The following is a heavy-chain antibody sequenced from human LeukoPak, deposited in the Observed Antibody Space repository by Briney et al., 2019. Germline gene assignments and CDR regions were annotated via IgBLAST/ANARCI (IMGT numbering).Heavy chain of an antibody. V-gene: IGHV4-30-2*01. D-gene: IGHD6-6*01. J-gene: IGHJ1*01. CDR2: IYHSGST. CDR3: AGSIAARQGYFQH. CDR1: GGSISSGGYY. Sequence: PSETLSLTCTVSGGSISSGGYYWSWIRQPPGKGLEWIGYIYHSGSTYYNPSLKSRVTISVDRSKNQFSLKLSSVTAADTAVYYCAGSIAARQGYFQHWGQGTLVTVSS.